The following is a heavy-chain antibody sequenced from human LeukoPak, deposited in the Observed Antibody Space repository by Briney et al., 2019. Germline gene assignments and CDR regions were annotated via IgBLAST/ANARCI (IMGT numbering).Heavy chain of an antibody. CDR2: INPNSGGT. D-gene: IGHD6-19*01. CDR1: GYTFTGYY. J-gene: IGHJ3*02. V-gene: IGHV1-2*06. CDR3: ARLSGYSSGWLHGADAFDI. Sequence: VASVKVSCKASGYTFTGYYMHWVRQAPGQGLEWMGRINPNSGGTNYAQKFQVRGTMTRDTSINTAYMELSRLSSDDTAVYYCARLSGYSSGWLHGADAFDIWGQGTMDTVSS.